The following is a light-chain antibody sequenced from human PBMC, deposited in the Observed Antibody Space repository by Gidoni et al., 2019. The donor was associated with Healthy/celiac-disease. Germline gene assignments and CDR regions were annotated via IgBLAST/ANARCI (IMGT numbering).Light chain of an antibody. CDR1: SSDVGGYNY. CDR2: EVS. Sequence: QSALTQPASVSGSPGQSFTISCTGTSSDVGGYNYVSWYQQHPCTAPKLMIYEVSNRPSGVSNRFSGSKSGNTASLTISGLQAEDEADYYCSSYTSSSTLVFGGGTKLTVL. V-gene: IGLV2-14*01. CDR3: SSYTSSSTLV. J-gene: IGLJ2*01.